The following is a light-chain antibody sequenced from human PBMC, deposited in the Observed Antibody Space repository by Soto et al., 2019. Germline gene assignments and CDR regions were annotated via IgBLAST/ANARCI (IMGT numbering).Light chain of an antibody. V-gene: IGKV3-15*01. Sequence: EIVLTQSPGTLSLSPGERATLSCRASHIVSNNYLAWYQQKPGQAPRRLIYGASTRATAVPARFTAGGSGTEFTLTISSLQSDDLAVYYCQQYDKWPRTFGQGTKVDI. CDR2: GAS. CDR1: HIVSNN. CDR3: QQYDKWPRT. J-gene: IGKJ1*01.